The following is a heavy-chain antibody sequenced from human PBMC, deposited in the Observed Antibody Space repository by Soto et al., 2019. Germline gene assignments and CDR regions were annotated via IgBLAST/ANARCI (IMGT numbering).Heavy chain of an antibody. Sequence: PGGSLRLSCAASGFTFNNYGMHWVRQAPGKGLEWVAVISYDGSNKYYADSVKGRFTISRDNSKNTLYLQMSSLRPEDTAVYYCAKDDRRSSWLNADYWGQGTLVTVSS. CDR3: AKDDRRSSWLNADY. CDR1: GFTFNNYG. CDR2: ISYDGSNK. J-gene: IGHJ4*02. V-gene: IGHV3-30*18. D-gene: IGHD6-13*01.